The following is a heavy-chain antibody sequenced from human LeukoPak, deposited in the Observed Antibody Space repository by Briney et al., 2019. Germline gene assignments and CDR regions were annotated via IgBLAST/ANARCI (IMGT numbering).Heavy chain of an antibody. Sequence: SETLSLTCTVSGGSISSSSYYWGWIRQPPGKGLEWIGSIYYSGSTNYNPSLKSRVTISVDTSKNQFSLKLSSVTAADTAVYYCARQGYSSGWYPIGGGYYMDVWGKGTTVTVSS. J-gene: IGHJ6*03. D-gene: IGHD6-19*01. CDR2: IYYSGST. CDR1: GGSISSSSYY. CDR3: ARQGYSSGWYPIGGGYYMDV. V-gene: IGHV4-39*07.